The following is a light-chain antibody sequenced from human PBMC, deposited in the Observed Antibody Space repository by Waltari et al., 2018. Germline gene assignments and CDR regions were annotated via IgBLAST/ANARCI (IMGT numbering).Light chain of an antibody. CDR1: TSAAGNYNL. Sequence: QSALTQPPSVSATPGPPTPISCTGTTSAAGNYNLVLGYQQHTGKTPKLMICEVIKRPSGVSDRFSGSKSGNTASLTISGLQAEDEADYYCCSYAGSGTYVFGTGTKVTVL. CDR3: CSYAGSGTYV. V-gene: IGLV2-23*02. J-gene: IGLJ1*01. CDR2: EVI.